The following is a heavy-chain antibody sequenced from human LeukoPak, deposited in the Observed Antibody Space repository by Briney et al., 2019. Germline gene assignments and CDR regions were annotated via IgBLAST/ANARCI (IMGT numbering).Heavy chain of an antibody. CDR3: ARGMRRYYYYYYSMDV. Sequence: PSETLSLTCAVYGGSFSGYYWSWIRQPPGKGLEWIGEINHSGSTNYNPSLKSRVTISVDTSKNQFSLKLSSVTAADTAVYYCARGMRRYYYYYYSMDVGGKGPRSPSP. J-gene: IGHJ6*03. V-gene: IGHV4-34*01. CDR1: GGSFSGYY. CDR2: INHSGST.